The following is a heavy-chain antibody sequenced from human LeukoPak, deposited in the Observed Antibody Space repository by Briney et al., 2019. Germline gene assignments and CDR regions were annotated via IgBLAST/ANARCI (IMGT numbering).Heavy chain of an antibody. CDR2: IRYDGSNR. CDR1: GFTFSTYG. CDR3: ARGPRNNRAFDI. D-gene: IGHD1-14*01. V-gene: IGHV3-30*02. Sequence: GGSLRLSCAASGFTFSTYGMHWVRQAPGKGLEWVAFIRYDGSNRYYADPVKGRFTISRDNAKNSLYLQMNSLRAEDTAVYYCARGPRNNRAFDIWGQGTMVTVPS. J-gene: IGHJ3*02.